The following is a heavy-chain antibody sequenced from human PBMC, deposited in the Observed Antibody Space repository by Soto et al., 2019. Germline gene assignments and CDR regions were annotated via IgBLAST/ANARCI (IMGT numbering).Heavy chain of an antibody. J-gene: IGHJ5*02. CDR1: GGSISSGDYY. V-gene: IGHV4-31*02. Sequence: VQLRESGPGLVKPSQTLSLTCTVSGGSISSGDYYWSWIRQHPGKDLEWIGFTDYSGSTYYNPSLRSRVAMSVDTSKNQFSLSLTSVTAADSAVYYCARAIAVTTPWFDTWGQGTLVTVSS. CDR2: TDYSGST. CDR3: ARAIAVTTPWFDT. D-gene: IGHD4-17*01.